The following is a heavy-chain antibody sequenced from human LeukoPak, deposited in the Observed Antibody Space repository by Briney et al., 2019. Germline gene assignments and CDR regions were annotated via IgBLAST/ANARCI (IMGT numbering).Heavy chain of an antibody. CDR3: ARDYLGSSSGWYPRVY. J-gene: IGHJ4*02. V-gene: IGHV3-7*01. Sequence: PGGSLRLSCAASGFTFSSYWMSWVRQAPGKGLEWVANIKQDGSEKYYVDSVKGRFTISRDNAKNSLYLQMNSLRAEDTAVYYWARDYLGSSSGWYPRVYWGQGTLVTVSS. D-gene: IGHD6-19*01. CDR1: GFTFSSYW. CDR2: IKQDGSEK.